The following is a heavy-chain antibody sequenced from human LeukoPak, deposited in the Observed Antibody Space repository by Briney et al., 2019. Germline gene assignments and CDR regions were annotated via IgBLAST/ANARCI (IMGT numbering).Heavy chain of an antibody. CDR2: INHSGST. CDR1: GVSFSGYY. CDR3: ARGPYDFWSGYYYGMDV. Sequence: SDTLSLTCAVYGVSFSGYYWSWIRQPPGKGLEWIGEINHSGSTNYNPSLKSRVTISVDTSKNQFSLKLSSVTAADTAVYYCARGPYDFWSGYYYGMDVWGQGTTVTVSS. D-gene: IGHD3-3*01. V-gene: IGHV4-34*01. J-gene: IGHJ6*02.